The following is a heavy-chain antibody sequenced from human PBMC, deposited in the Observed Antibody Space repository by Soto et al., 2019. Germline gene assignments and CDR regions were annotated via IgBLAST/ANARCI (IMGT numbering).Heavy chain of an antibody. CDR1: GYTFTSYG. V-gene: IGHV1-18*01. J-gene: IGHJ6*02. D-gene: IGHD6-19*01. CDR2: ISAYNGNT. Sequence: VASVKVSCKASGYTFTSYGISWVRQAPGQGLEWMGWISAYNGNTNYAQKLQGRVTMTTDTSTSTAYMELRSLRSDDTAVYYCARDDSPKDGWYGYYYYGMDVWGQGTTVTVSS. CDR3: ARDDSPKDGWYGYYYYGMDV.